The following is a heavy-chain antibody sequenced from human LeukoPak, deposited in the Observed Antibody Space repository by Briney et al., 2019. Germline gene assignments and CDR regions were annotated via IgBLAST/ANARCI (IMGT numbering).Heavy chain of an antibody. J-gene: IGHJ4*02. Sequence: SETLSLTCTVSGGSIRSSYYYWGWIRQPPGTGLEWIGSIYDSGSTYYNPSLQSRVIVSIDTSKNQFSLRLSAVTAADTAVYYCARAASGGLLGDSWGQGTLVTVSS. CDR1: GGSIRSSYYY. V-gene: IGHV4-39*07. CDR3: ARAASGGLLGDS. CDR2: IYDSGST. D-gene: IGHD3-16*02.